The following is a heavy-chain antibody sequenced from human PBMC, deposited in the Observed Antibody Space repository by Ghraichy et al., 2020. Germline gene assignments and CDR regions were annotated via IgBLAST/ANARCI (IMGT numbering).Heavy chain of an antibody. Sequence: GGSLRLSCAAAGFTVRSYGMNLVRQAPGKGLEWLSYMSGSSNTIYYADSVKGRFTISRDNAKNSLYLQMNSLRDEDTALYYCARDGLGYSGFDPDYWGQGTLVSVSS. CDR1: GFTVRSYG. J-gene: IGHJ4*02. CDR3: ARDGLGYSGFDPDY. D-gene: IGHD5-12*01. CDR2: MSGSSNTI. V-gene: IGHV3-48*02.